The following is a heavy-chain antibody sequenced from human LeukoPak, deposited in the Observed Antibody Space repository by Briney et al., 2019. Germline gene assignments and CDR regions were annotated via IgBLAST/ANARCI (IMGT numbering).Heavy chain of an antibody. CDR1: GFTFSSYE. V-gene: IGHV3-48*03. Sequence: GGSLRLSCAASGFTFSSYEMNWVRQAPGKGLEWVSYISSSGSTIYYADSVKGRFTISRDNAKNSLYLQMNSLRAEDTAVYYCAREEFGNSSPDYWGQGTLVTVSS. CDR2: ISSSGSTI. D-gene: IGHD3-22*01. J-gene: IGHJ4*02. CDR3: AREEFGNSSPDY.